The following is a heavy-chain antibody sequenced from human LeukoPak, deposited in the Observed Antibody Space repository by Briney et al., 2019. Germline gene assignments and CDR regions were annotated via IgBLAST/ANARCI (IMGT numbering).Heavy chain of an antibody. V-gene: IGHV4-34*01. CDR3: ARDLMT. Sequence: PSETLSLTCAVYGGSFSGKYWTWIRQPPGKGLEWIGEITHSRSTYYNPSLKSRVTISVDTSKNQFSLKLNSVTAADTAVYYCARDLMTWGQGTLVTVSS. CDR1: GGSFSGKY. CDR2: ITHSRST. J-gene: IGHJ4*02.